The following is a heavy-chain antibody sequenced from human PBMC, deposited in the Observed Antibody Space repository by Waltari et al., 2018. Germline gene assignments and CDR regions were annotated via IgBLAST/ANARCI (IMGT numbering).Heavy chain of an antibody. Sequence: QVQMQESGPGLVKPSETLSLTCDVSGYSISSGYFWGWIRQPPGKGLEWIGSIFHSGGTYYNPSRKSRVTLSVDTSKNQISLKLSSVTAADTAVYYCARSSGYYSFSYWGQGTLVTVSS. CDR1: GYSISSGYF. CDR2: IFHSGGT. J-gene: IGHJ4*02. V-gene: IGHV4-38-2*01. CDR3: ARSSGYYSFSY. D-gene: IGHD3-22*01.